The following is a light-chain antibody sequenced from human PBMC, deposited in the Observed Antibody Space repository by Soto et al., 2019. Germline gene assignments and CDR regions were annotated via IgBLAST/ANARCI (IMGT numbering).Light chain of an antibody. CDR1: QTISSW. CDR3: QHYNSYSEA. V-gene: IGKV1-5*03. Sequence: DLPIAQSPSTTAASVGSRVIVPLPASQTISSWLAWYQQKPGKAPKLLIYKASTLKSGVPSRFSGSGSGTEFTLTISSLQPDDFATYYCQHYNSYSEAFGQGTKVDIK. CDR2: KAS. J-gene: IGKJ1*01.